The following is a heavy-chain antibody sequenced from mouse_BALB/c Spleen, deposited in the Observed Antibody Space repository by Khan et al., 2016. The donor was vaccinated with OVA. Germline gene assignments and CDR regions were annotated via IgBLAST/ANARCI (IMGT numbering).Heavy chain of an antibody. CDR3: TRFYRSDFDY. CDR1: GYSFTGYF. Sequence: VQLKESGPELVRPGASVKISCKASGYSFTGYFMNWVMQSHGKSLEWIGRINPHIGETFYNQRFKDKATLTVDESSNTAHMELRSLASEDSVVYYCTRFYRSDFDYWGQGTTLTVSS. CDR2: INPHIGET. V-gene: IGHV1-20*02. D-gene: IGHD1-1*01. J-gene: IGHJ2*01.